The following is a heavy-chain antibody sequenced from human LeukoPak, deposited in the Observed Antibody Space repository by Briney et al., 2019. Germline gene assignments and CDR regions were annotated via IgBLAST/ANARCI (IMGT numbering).Heavy chain of an antibody. CDR3: ARPNLLGIYTH. J-gene: IGHJ4*02. D-gene: IGHD5-12*01. Sequence: SVKVSCKASGGTFISYAISWVRQAPGQGLEWMGGIIPIFGTANYAQKFQGGVTITADESTSTAYMELSSLRSEDTAVYYCARPNLLGIYTHWGQGTLVTVSS. V-gene: IGHV1-69*13. CDR2: IIPIFGTA. CDR1: GGTFISYA.